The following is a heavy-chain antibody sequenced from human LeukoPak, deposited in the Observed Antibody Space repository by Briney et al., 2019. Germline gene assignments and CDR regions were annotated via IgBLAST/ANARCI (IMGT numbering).Heavy chain of an antibody. D-gene: IGHD1/OR15-1a*01. CDR1: GFTFSSYA. V-gene: IGHV3-30*04. J-gene: IGHJ4*02. CDR2: ISHDGINQ. CDR3: TLTTFGVVYYFDY. Sequence: PGGSLRLSCATSGFTFSSYAMHWVRQAPGKGLEWVALISHDGINQYYADSVKGRFIISRDNSKNTLYLQLNSLRLEDTAVYYCTLTTFGVVYYFDYWVQATLVTVSS.